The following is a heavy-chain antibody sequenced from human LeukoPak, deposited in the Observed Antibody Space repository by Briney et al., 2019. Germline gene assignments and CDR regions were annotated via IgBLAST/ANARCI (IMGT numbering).Heavy chain of an antibody. J-gene: IGHJ4*02. CDR3: ARDQPRRFGELGGDDY. V-gene: IGHV3-21*01. CDR1: GFTFSSYS. Sequence: GGSLRLSCAASGFTFSSYSMNWVRQAPGKGLEWVSSISSSSSYIYYADSVKGRFTISRDNAKSSLYLQMNSLRAEDTAAYYCARDQPRRFGELGGDDYWGQGTLVPVSS. CDR2: ISSSSSYI. D-gene: IGHD3-10*01.